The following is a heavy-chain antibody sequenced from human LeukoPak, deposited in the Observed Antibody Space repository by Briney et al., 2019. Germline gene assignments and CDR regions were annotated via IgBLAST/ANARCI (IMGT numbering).Heavy chain of an antibody. D-gene: IGHD3-10*01. V-gene: IGHV1-8*01. CDR2: MNPNSGNT. CDR1: GYTFTSYD. CDR3: ARGDRALGYYYGSGSYAY. Sequence: GASVKVSCKASGYTFTSYDINWVRQATGQGLEWMGWMNPNSGNTGYAQKFQGRVTMTRNTSISTAYMELSSLRSEDTAVYYCARGDRALGYYYGSGSYAYWGQGTLVTVSS. J-gene: IGHJ4*02.